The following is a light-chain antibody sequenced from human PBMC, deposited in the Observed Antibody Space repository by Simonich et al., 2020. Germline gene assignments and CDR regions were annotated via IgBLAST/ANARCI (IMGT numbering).Light chain of an antibody. CDR2: WAS. J-gene: IGKJ2*01. CDR1: QSVLYRSNNKNY. V-gene: IGKV4-1*01. CDR3: QQYYSTPYT. Sequence: DIVMTQSPDSLAVSLGERATINTKSSQSVLYRSNNKNYLDWYQQKPGQPPKLIIYWASTRESGVPDRFSGSGSGTDFTLTISSLQAEDVAVYYCQQYYSTPYTFGQGTKLEIK.